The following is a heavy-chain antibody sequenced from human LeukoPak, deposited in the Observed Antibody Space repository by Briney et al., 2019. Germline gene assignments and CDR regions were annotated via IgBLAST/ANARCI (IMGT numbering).Heavy chain of an antibody. CDR1: GYTFTGYY. V-gene: IGHV1-2*06. Sequence: ASVKVSCKASGYTFTGYYMHWVRQAPGQGLEWMGRINPNSGGTNYAQKFQGRVTMTRDTSISTAYMELSRLRSDDTAVYYCARGPFYYDCSGWTFHFDYWGQGTLVTVSS. J-gene: IGHJ4*02. CDR2: INPNSGGT. D-gene: IGHD3-22*01. CDR3: ARGPFYYDCSGWTFHFDY.